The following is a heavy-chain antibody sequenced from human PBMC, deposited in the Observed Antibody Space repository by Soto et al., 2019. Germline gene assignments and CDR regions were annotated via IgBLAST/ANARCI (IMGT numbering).Heavy chain of an antibody. J-gene: IGHJ6*02. CDR1: GFTFSSYG. CDR3: ARELKQQEVGEYYYGLDV. V-gene: IGHV3-33*01. Sequence: GGSLRLSCAASGFTFSSYGMHWVRQAPGKGLEWVAVIWYDGSTKNYADSVKGRFTISRDNSKNTLSLQMDSLRAEDTAVYYCARELKQQEVGEYYYGLDVWGQGTTVTVSS. CDR2: IWYDGSTK. D-gene: IGHD6-13*01.